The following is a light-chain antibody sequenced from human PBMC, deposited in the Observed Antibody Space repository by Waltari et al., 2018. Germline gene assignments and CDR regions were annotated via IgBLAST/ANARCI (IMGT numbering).Light chain of an antibody. J-gene: IGKJ1*01. Sequence: EIVMTQSPATLSVSPGERATLSCRASQSVSSNLAWYQQKPGQAPRLLIYGASTRATGIPARVSGSGSGTECTLTISSLQSEDFAVYYCQQDNNWPPWTFGQGTKVEIK. V-gene: IGKV3-15*01. CDR3: QQDNNWPPWT. CDR2: GAS. CDR1: QSVSSN.